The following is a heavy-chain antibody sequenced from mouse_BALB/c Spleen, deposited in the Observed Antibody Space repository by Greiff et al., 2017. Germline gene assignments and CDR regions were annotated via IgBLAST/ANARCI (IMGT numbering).Heavy chain of an antibody. CDR3: AKRGMVTTKGYAMDY. CDR1: GFSLTSYG. J-gene: IGHJ4*01. D-gene: IGHD2-1*01. Sequence: QVQLQQSGPSLVQPSQSLSITCTVSGFSLTSYGVHWVRQSPGKGLEWLGVIWRGGSTDYNAAFMSRLSITKDNSKSQVFFKMNSLQADDTAIYYCAKRGMVTTKGYAMDYWGQGTSVTVSS. V-gene: IGHV2-5-1*01. CDR2: IWRGGST.